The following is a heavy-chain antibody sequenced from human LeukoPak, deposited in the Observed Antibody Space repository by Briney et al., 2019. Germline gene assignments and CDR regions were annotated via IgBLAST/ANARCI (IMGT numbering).Heavy chain of an antibody. CDR3: VREDGSGSYRVY. Sequence: PGGSLSLSCAASGFSFGTHCMHWVRQTPGKGLVWVSHINPHESLTDSADSVKGRFTISRDNAKNTLYLQMNSLRAEDTAVYFCVREDGSGSYRVYWGQGTLVTVSS. J-gene: IGHJ4*02. V-gene: IGHV3-74*01. CDR2: INPHESLT. CDR1: GFSFGTHC. D-gene: IGHD3-10*01.